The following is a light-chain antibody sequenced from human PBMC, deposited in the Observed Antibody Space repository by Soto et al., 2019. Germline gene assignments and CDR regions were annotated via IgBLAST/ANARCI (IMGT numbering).Light chain of an antibody. CDR2: EGS. CDR1: SSDVGSYNY. Sequence: QSALTQPASVSGSPGQSITISCTGTSSDVGSYNYVSWYQLHPGKAPKLMIYEGSKRPSGVSNRFSGSKSGNTASLTISGLQAEDEADYYCCSYAGSSTYVFGTGTKLTVL. J-gene: IGLJ1*01. CDR3: CSYAGSSTYV. V-gene: IGLV2-23*01.